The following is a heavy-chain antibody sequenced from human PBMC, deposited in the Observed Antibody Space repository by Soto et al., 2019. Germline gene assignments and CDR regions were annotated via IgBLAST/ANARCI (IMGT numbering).Heavy chain of an antibody. J-gene: IGHJ4*02. Sequence: EVQLLESGGGLVQPGGSLRLSCAASGFTFSSYAMSWVRQAPGKGLEWVSAISGSGGSTYYADSVKGRFTISRDNSKNTLYLTMKSRRAEDTAVYYCAKEGRSGSYYRAYYFDYWGQGTLVTVSS. CDR3: AKEGRSGSYYRAYYFDY. D-gene: IGHD3-10*01. CDR2: ISGSGGST. V-gene: IGHV3-23*01. CDR1: GFTFSSYA.